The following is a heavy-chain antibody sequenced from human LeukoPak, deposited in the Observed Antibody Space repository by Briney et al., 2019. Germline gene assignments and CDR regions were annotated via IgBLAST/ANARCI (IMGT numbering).Heavy chain of an antibody. CDR2: IWYDGSNK. J-gene: IGHJ4*02. V-gene: IGHV3-33*01. CDR3: AGGPAGTHFDY. Sequence: PGRSLRLSCAASGFTFSSYGMHWVRQAPGKGLEWVAIIWYDGSNKYYADSVKGRFTISRDNSKNTLYLQMNSLRAEDTAVYYCAGGPAGTHFDYWGQGTLVTVSS. D-gene: IGHD6-13*01. CDR1: GFTFSSYG.